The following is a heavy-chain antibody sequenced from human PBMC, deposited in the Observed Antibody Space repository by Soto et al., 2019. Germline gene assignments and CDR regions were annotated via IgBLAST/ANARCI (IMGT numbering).Heavy chain of an antibody. CDR2: IKQDGSEK. CDR1: GFTFSSYW. V-gene: IGHV3-7*01. J-gene: IGHJ4*02. CDR3: ARGYGEYQLLFRY. Sequence: GGSLRLSCAASGFTFSSYWMSWVRQAPGKGLEWVANIKQDGSEKYYVDSVKGRFTISRDNAKNSLYLQMNSLRAEDTAVYYCARGYGEYQLLFRYWGQGTLVTVSS. D-gene: IGHD2-2*01.